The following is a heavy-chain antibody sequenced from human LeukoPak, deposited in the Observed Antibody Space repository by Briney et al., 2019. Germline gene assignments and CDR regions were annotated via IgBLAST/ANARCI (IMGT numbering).Heavy chain of an antibody. Sequence: SETLSLTCTVSGGSISSGGYYWSWIRQPPGKGLEWIGYIYHSGSTYYNPSLKSRVTISVDRSKNQFSLKLSSVTAADTAVYYCARVALYYDFWSGETTRYYFDYWGQGTLVTVSS. J-gene: IGHJ4*02. CDR3: ARVALYYDFWSGETTRYYFDY. D-gene: IGHD3-3*01. CDR1: GGSISSGGYY. CDR2: IYHSGST. V-gene: IGHV4-30-2*01.